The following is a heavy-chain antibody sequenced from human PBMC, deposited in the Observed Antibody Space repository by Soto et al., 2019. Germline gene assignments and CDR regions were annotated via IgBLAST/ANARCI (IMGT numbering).Heavy chain of an antibody. CDR3: ATRSRPLSYYYGMDV. Sequence: GASVKVSCKASGFTFTSSAVQWVRQARGQRLEWIGWIVVGSGNTNYAQKFQERVTITRDMSTSTAYMELSSLRSEDTAVYYCATRSRPLSYYYGMDVWGQGTTVTVSS. V-gene: IGHV1-58*01. J-gene: IGHJ6*02. D-gene: IGHD3-16*02. CDR1: GFTFTSSA. CDR2: IVVGSGNT.